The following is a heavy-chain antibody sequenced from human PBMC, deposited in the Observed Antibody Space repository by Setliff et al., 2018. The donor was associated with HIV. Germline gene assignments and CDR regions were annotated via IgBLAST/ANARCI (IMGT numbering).Heavy chain of an antibody. Sequence: SLKISCAASGFAFGDFAMHWVRQAPGKGLEWVSGINWNSGDTGYADSVKGRFFISRDNAENSLYLQMNNLRPEDTAFYFCAKDRRFGFSYDNYFDSWGQGTLVTVSS. CDR2: INWNSGDT. D-gene: IGHD3-16*01. V-gene: IGHV3-9*01. J-gene: IGHJ4*02. CDR3: AKDRRFGFSYDNYFDS. CDR1: GFAFGDFA.